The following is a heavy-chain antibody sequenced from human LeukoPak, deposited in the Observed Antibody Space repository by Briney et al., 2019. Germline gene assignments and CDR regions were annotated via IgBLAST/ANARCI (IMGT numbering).Heavy chain of an antibody. Sequence: PGRSLRLSCAASGFAFSSYGMHWVRQAPGKGLEWVAVIWYDGSNKYYADSVKGRFTISRDNSKNTLYLQMNSLRAEDTAVYYCAGGLHDYGDYSYDYWGQGTLVTVSS. CDR3: AGGLHDYGDYSYDY. D-gene: IGHD4-17*01. CDR1: GFAFSSYG. V-gene: IGHV3-33*01. J-gene: IGHJ4*02. CDR2: IWYDGSNK.